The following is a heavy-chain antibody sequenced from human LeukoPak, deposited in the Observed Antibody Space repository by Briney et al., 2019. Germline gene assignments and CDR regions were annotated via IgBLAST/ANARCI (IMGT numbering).Heavy chain of an antibody. D-gene: IGHD6-13*01. V-gene: IGHV3-30*02. Sequence: GGSLRLSCAASGFAFSSYGMHWVRQAPGKGLEWVAFIRYDGSNKYYAGSVKGRFTISRDNSKNTLYLQMNSLRAEDTAVYYCAKDRGYSSPRTFDYWGQGTLVTVSS. CDR2: IRYDGSNK. CDR3: AKDRGYSSPRTFDY. CDR1: GFAFSSYG. J-gene: IGHJ4*02.